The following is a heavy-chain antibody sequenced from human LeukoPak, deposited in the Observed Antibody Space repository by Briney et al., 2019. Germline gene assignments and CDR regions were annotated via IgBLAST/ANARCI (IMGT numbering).Heavy chain of an antibody. CDR2: IYTGGNT. J-gene: IGHJ4*02. CDR3: ARGDDSGYYDYFDY. Sequence: GGSLRLSCAASGFTVDSNYLSWVRQAPGKGLEWVSSIYTGGNTYYAASVKGRFTISRDFSKNTVFLHMNSLRAEDTAMYYCARGDDSGYYDYFDYWGQGALVTVSS. V-gene: IGHV3-53*01. CDR1: GFTVDSNY. D-gene: IGHD3-22*01.